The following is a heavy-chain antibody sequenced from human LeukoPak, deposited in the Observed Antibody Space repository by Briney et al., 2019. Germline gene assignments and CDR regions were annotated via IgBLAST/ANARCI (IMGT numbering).Heavy chain of an antibody. J-gene: IGHJ4*02. CDR1: GFTFSTYW. CDR3: ATGYRTFDY. CDR2: INQDGSEK. Sequence: GGSLRLSCAAFGFTFSTYWMSWVRQAPGKGLEWVANINQDGSEKYFVDSVEGRFTISRDNANNSLFLQMNSLRAEDTAMYYCATGYRTFDYWGQGTPVTVSS. V-gene: IGHV3-7*03. D-gene: IGHD5-24*01.